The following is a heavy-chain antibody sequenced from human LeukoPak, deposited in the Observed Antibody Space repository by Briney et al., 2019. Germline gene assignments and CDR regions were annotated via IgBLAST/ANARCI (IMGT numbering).Heavy chain of an antibody. D-gene: IGHD1-14*01. CDR1: GFTFSNAW. CDR3: ARDRPLGTGDVFDI. J-gene: IGHJ3*02. Sequence: GSLRLSCAASGFTFSNAWMSWVRQAPGKGLEWVGYIHYSGSTNYNPSFKSRVTISEDTSKNQVYLRLRSVTAADTAVYYCARDRPLGTGDVFDIWGQGTMVTVSS. V-gene: IGHV4-59*01. CDR2: IHYSGST.